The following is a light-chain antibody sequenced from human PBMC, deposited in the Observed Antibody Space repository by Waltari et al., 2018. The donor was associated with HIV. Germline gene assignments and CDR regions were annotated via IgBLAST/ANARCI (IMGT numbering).Light chain of an antibody. CDR3: SSYGSTVTSYV. CDR2: EVN. Sequence: QSALTQPASVSGSPGQSITISCVGVYDYVSWYQQHPGKAPKLMIFEVNYRPSGVSNRFSGSKSCNTASLTISGLQADDEADYYCSSYGSTVTSYVFGTGTRVNVL. J-gene: IGLJ1*01. V-gene: IGLV2-14*01. CDR1: VGVYDY.